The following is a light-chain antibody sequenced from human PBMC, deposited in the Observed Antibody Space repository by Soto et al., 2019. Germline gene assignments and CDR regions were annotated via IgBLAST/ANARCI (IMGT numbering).Light chain of an antibody. Sequence: DIQITQTPSSLSASIGDRVTVTCRTSQTIRTHINWYQQKPGKAPKLLIYEASSLQSGVPSRFSGSGSGTDFTLTISSLQPEDFAAYYCQHTYSTPWTFGQGTKVDIK. CDR2: EAS. CDR1: QTIRTH. J-gene: IGKJ1*01. V-gene: IGKV1-39*01. CDR3: QHTYSTPWT.